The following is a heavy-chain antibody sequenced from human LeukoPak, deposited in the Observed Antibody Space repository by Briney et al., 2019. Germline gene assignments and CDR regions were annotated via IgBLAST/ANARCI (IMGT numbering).Heavy chain of an antibody. Sequence: SGPTLVKPTQTLTLTCTFSGFSLTTRGVGVGWIRQPPGKALEWLALIYWDDDKRYSLSLKSRLTISRDTSKNHVVLTMTNMDPVDTATYYCAHSGGYCTHSTCYDHFDKWGQGTLVTVSS. CDR3: AHSGGYCTHSTCYDHFDK. J-gene: IGHJ4*02. D-gene: IGHD2-8*01. CDR1: GFSLTTRGVG. CDR2: IYWDDDK. V-gene: IGHV2-5*02.